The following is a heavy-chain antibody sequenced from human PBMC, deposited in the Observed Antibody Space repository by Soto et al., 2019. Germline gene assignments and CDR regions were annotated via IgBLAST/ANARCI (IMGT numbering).Heavy chain of an antibody. Sequence: GASVKVSCKASGYTFTGYYMHWVRQAPGQGLEWVGWINPNSGGTNYAQKFQGRVTMTRDTSISTAYMELSRLRSDDTAVYYCARGVRAIKQWLVRLSNYYYYGMDVWGQGTTVTVSS. D-gene: IGHD6-19*01. CDR2: INPNSGGT. J-gene: IGHJ6*02. V-gene: IGHV1-2*02. CDR3: ARGVRAIKQWLVRLSNYYYYGMDV. CDR1: GYTFTGYY.